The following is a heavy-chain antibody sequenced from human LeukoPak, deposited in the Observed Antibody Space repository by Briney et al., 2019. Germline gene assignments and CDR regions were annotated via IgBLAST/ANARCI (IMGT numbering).Heavy chain of an antibody. CDR2: IYYSGST. D-gene: IGHD1-26*01. CDR3: ARAVGYSGSYYDDAFDI. V-gene: IGHV4-59*01. J-gene: IGHJ3*02. CDR1: GGSISSYY. Sequence: PSETLSLTCTVSGGSISSYYWSWIRQPPGKGLEWIGYIYYSGSTNYNPSLKSRVTISVDTSKNQFSLKLSSVTAADTAVYYCARAVGYSGSYYDDAFDIWGQGTMVTVSS.